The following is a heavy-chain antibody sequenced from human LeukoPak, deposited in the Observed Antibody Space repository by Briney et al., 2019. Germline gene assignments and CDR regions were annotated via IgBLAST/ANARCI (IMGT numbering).Heavy chain of an antibody. J-gene: IGHJ5*02. CDR1: GYSFTSYW. D-gene: IGHD3-9*01. CDR2: IYPGDSDT. V-gene: IGHV5-51*01. CDR3: ARANKGLFDWLDGFDP. Sequence: GESLKISCKGSGYSFTSYWIGWVRQMPGKGLEWMGIIYPGDSDTRYSPSFQGQVTISADKSISTAYLQWSSLKASDTAMYYCARANKGLFDWLDGFDPWGQGTLVTVSS.